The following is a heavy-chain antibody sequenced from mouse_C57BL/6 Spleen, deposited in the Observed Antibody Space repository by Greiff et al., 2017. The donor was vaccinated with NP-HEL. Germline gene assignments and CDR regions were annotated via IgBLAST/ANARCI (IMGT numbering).Heavy chain of an antibody. V-gene: IGHV1-54*01. CDR2: INPGSGGT. J-gene: IGHJ2*01. CDR1: GYAFTNYL. CDR3: ASSDFDEDFDY. Sequence: VQLQQSGAELVRPGTSVKVSCKASGYAFTNYLIEWVKQRPGQGLEWIGVINPGSGGTNYNEKFKGKATLTADKSSSTAYMQLSSLTSEDSAVYFCASSDFDEDFDYWGQGTTLTVSS. D-gene: IGHD2-4*01.